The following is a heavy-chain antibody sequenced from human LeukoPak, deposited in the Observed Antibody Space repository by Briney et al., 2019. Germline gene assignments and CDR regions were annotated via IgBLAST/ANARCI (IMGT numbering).Heavy chain of an antibody. D-gene: IGHD6-19*01. V-gene: IGHV1-2*02. CDR1: GYTFAGYY. CDR2: INPNSGGT. Sequence: ASVKVSCKASGYTFAGYYMHWVRQAPGQGLEWMGWINPNSGGTNYAQKFQGRVTMTRDTSISTAYMELSGLRSDDTAVYYCASLAVAGTPDYYDYWGQGTLVTVSS. CDR3: ASLAVAGTPDYYDY. J-gene: IGHJ4*02.